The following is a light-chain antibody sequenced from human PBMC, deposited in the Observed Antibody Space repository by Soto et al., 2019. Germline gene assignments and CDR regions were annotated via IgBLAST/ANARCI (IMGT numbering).Light chain of an antibody. CDR3: QVWESTSDHYV. V-gene: IGLV3-21*02. Sequence: SYELTQPPSVSVAPGQTARITCGGNNIGSRSVHWYQQKPGQAPVLVVYDDRDRPSGIPERFAGSNSGNTATLTITRVEAADEADYYCQVWESTSDHYVFGTGTKVTVL. CDR2: DDR. J-gene: IGLJ1*01. CDR1: NIGSRS.